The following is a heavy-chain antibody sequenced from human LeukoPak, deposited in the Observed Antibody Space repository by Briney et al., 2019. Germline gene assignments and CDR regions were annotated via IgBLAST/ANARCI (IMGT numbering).Heavy chain of an antibody. CDR3: AKDLALAGTGGGFDV. CDR1: GFTFTTYA. D-gene: IGHD6-19*01. J-gene: IGHJ3*01. V-gene: IGHV3-23*01. CDR2: ISGGGDKA. Sequence: GGSLRLSCAASGFTFTTYAINWVRQARGKGLEWVSGISGGGDKAFYADVVNGRFTISRDNSENTVSLQMRSLRAEDTALYYCAKDLALAGTGGGFDVWGQGTRVAVSS.